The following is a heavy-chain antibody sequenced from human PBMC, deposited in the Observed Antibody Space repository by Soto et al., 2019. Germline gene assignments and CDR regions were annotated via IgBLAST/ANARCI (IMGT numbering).Heavy chain of an antibody. J-gene: IGHJ6*02. CDR2: ISYDGSNK. V-gene: IGHV3-30*18. CDR3: AKDGASYYYYGMDV. Sequence: GGSLRLSCAASGFTFSSYGMHWVRQAPGKGLEWVAVISYDGSNKYYADSVKGRFTISRGNSKNTLYLQMNSLRAEDTAVYYCAKDGASYYYYGMDVWGQGTKVTV. CDR1: GFTFSSYG.